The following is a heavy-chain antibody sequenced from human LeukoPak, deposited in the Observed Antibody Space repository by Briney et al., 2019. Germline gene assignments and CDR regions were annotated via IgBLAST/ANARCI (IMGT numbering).Heavy chain of an antibody. Sequence: ASVKVSCKASGYTFTSYAMNWVRQAPGQGLEWMGWINTNTGNPTYAQGFTGRFVFSLDTSVGTAYLQISSLKAEDTAVYYCARDSGYYYDSSGSPWYYYGMDVWGQGTTVTVSS. CDR2: INTNTGNP. CDR3: ARDSGYYYDSSGSPWYYYGMDV. V-gene: IGHV7-4-1*02. J-gene: IGHJ6*02. D-gene: IGHD3-22*01. CDR1: GYTFTSYA.